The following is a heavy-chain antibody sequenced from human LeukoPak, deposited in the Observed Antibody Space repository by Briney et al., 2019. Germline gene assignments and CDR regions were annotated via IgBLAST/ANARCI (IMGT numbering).Heavy chain of an antibody. CDR1: GFTFSNYA. V-gene: IGHV3-23*01. CDR2: ISSSGDNT. Sequence: GGSLRLSCAPPGFTFSNYAMSWVRQAPGKGLEWVSTISSSGDNTHYADSVKGRFTISRDNSKNTLYLQMNTLRAEDTAIFYCARRGWLINFDYWGQGTLVTVSS. CDR3: ARRGWLINFDY. J-gene: IGHJ4*02. D-gene: IGHD5-12*01.